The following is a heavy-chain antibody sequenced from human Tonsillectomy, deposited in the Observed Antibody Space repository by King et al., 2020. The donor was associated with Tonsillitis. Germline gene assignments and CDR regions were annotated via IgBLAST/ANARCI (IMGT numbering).Heavy chain of an antibody. Sequence: VQLQESGPGLVKPSQTLSLTCTVSGGSISSGDYYWSWIRQPPGKGLEWIGFIYYSGSTYYNPSLKSRLTMSVGTSKIQFSLRLSSVTAADTAVYYCARVSIVAHNYYGMDVWGQGTTVTVSS. V-gene: IGHV4-30-4*01. CDR3: ARVSIVAHNYYGMDV. CDR2: IYYSGST. D-gene: IGHD3-22*01. J-gene: IGHJ6*02. CDR1: GGSISSGDYY.